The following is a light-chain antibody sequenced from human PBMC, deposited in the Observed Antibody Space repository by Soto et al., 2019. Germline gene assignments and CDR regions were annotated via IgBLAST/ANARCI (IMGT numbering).Light chain of an antibody. CDR3: QQFNNYPSIT. J-gene: IGKJ5*01. Sequence: AIQLTQSPASLSSSVGDMVSITCRASQGISSALAWYQQKPGKAPKLLIYDASSLESGVPSRFSGSGSGTDFTLTISSLQPEDFATYYCQQFNNYPSITFGQGTRLEIK. CDR2: DAS. V-gene: IGKV1D-13*01. CDR1: QGISSA.